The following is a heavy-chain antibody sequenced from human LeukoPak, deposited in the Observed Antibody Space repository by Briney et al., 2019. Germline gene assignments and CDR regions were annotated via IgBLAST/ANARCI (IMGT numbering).Heavy chain of an antibody. J-gene: IGHJ4*02. CDR1: GFTFSNYW. CDR3: VRDPVGNYGSGTYPPS. CDR2: IKQDGSEK. V-gene: IGHV3-7*01. D-gene: IGHD3-10*01. Sequence: GGSLRLSCAASGFTFSNYWMSWVRQAPGKGLEWVANIKQDGSEKYYVDSVKCRFTISRDNAKNSVYLQMNSLKAEDTAVYYCVRDPVGNYGSGTYPPSWGQGTLVTVSS.